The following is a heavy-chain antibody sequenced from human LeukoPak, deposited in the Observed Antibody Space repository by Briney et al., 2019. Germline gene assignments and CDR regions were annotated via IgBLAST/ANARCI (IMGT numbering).Heavy chain of an antibody. D-gene: IGHD3-22*01. V-gene: IGHV3-20*04. CDR1: GFTFDDYG. J-gene: IGHJ3*02. Sequence: GGSLRLSCAASGFTFDDYGMSWVRQAPGKGLEWVSGINWNGGSTGYADSVKGRFTISRDNAKNSLYLQMNILRAEDTALYYCARDYDSSGYPDSFDIWGQGTMVTVSS. CDR3: ARDYDSSGYPDSFDI. CDR2: INWNGGST.